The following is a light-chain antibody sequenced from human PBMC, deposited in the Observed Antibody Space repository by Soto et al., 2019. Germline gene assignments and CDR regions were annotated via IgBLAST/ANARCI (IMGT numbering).Light chain of an antibody. CDR3: HQSYDIPT. CDR1: QNINSY. J-gene: IGKJ5*01. CDR2: AAS. Sequence: DIQISQSPSSLSASVGDRVTITCRARQNINSYLNWYQQKPGKAPKLLIYAASSLQSGVPSRFSGSGSGTDFTLTVSSLQPEDFATYYCHQSYDIPTFGQVTLLAIK. V-gene: IGKV1-39*01.